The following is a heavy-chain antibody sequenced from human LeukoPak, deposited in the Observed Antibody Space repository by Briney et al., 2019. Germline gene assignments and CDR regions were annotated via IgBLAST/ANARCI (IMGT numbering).Heavy chain of an antibody. CDR3: ARHGRGNFQH. D-gene: IGHD3-16*01. Sequence: SETLSLTCTVSGGSISSYYWSWIRQPPGKGLEWIGYIYYSGSTNYNPSLKSRVTISVDTSKNQFSLKLSSATAADTAVYYCARHGRGNFQHWGQGTLVTVSS. V-gene: IGHV4-59*08. CDR1: GGSISSYY. CDR2: IYYSGST. J-gene: IGHJ1*01.